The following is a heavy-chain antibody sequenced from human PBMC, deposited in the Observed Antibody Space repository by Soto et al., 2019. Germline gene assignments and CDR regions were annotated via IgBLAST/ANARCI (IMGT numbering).Heavy chain of an antibody. V-gene: IGHV3-30*18. CDR2: ISYDGSHK. J-gene: IGHJ4*02. CDR3: AQDRGSCTGGNCLYSINY. Sequence: GGSLRLSCAASGFTFSNYGMYWVRQAPGKGLEWVAVISYDGSHKDYVDSVKGRFTISRDNSKNTLYLQMNSLRPDDTAVYYCAQDRGSCTGGNCLYSINYWGQGTLVTVPQ. D-gene: IGHD2-21*01. CDR1: GFTFSNYG.